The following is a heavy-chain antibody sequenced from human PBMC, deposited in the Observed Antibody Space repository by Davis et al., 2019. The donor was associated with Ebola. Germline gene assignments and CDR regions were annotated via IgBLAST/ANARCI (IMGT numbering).Heavy chain of an antibody. D-gene: IGHD3-9*01. CDR1: GYTFTSHW. CDR3: ARLDYDVLTAYYVFDY. J-gene: IGHJ4*02. V-gene: IGHV5-51*01. CDR2: IYPGDSDT. Sequence: GESLKISCKGSGYTFTSHWIGWVRQMPGKGLEWMGIIYPGDSDTRYSPSFQGQVTISADKSISTASLQWSSLKASDTAMYYCARLDYDVLTAYYVFDYWGQGTLVTVSS.